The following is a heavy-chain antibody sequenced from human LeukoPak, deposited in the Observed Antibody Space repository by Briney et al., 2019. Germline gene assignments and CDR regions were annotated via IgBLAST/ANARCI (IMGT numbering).Heavy chain of an antibody. Sequence: SVKVSCKASGFTFTSSAVQWVRQARGQRLEWIGWIVVGSGNTNYAQKFQERVTITRDMPTSTAYMELSSLRPEDTAVYYCAAGVVVAAPYYYGMDVWGKGTTVTVSS. J-gene: IGHJ6*04. CDR2: IVVGSGNT. V-gene: IGHV1-58*01. D-gene: IGHD2-15*01. CDR1: GFTFTSSA. CDR3: AAGVVVAAPYYYGMDV.